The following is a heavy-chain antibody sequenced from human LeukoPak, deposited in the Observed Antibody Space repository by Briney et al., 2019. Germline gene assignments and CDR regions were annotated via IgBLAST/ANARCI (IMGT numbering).Heavy chain of an antibody. CDR1: GYTFTGYY. CDR2: INPNSGGT. CDR3: ARDPTYYYGSGSSGNWFDP. Sequence: ASVKVSCKASGYTFTGYYMHRVRQAPGQGLEWMGWINPNSGGTYYGQKFQGRVTMTRDTSITTAYMELNRLRSDDTAVYYCARDPTYYYGSGSSGNWFDPWGQGTLVTVSS. D-gene: IGHD3-10*01. J-gene: IGHJ5*02. V-gene: IGHV1-2*02.